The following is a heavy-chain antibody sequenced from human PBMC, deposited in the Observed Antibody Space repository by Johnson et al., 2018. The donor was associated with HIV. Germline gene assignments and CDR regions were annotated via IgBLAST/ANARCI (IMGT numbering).Heavy chain of an antibody. V-gene: IGHV3-30*02. CDR2: IKQDGSEK. J-gene: IGHJ3*02. D-gene: IGHD6-13*01. CDR1: GFRFSSYG. CDR3: ASSLSSRSHDAFDM. Sequence: QVQVVESGGGVVQPGGSLRLSCAASGFRFSSYGMHWVRQAPGKGLEWVANIKQDGSEKYYADSVKGRFTISRDNSKNTLYLQMNSLRAEDTAVYYCASSLSSRSHDAFDMWGQGTMVTVSS.